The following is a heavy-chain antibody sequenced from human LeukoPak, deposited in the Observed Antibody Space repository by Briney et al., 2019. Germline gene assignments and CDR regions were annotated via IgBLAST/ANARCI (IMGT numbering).Heavy chain of an antibody. CDR1: GFTFSSYA. V-gene: IGHV3-23*01. J-gene: IGHJ4*02. CDR2: ISGSDGTT. CDR3: AKVDNWKYGHHDY. D-gene: IGHD1-1*01. Sequence: GGSQRLSCAASGFTFSSYAMSWVRQAPGKGLEWVSSISGSDGTTYYADSVKGRFTISRDNSKYTLSLQMNSLRAEDTAVYYCAKVDNWKYGHHDYWGQGTLVTVSS.